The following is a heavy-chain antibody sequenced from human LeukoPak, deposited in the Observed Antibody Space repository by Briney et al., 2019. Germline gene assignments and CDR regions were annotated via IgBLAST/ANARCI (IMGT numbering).Heavy chain of an antibody. J-gene: IGHJ6*02. V-gene: IGHV3-7*01. CDR1: GFTFSSYW. Sequence: GGSLRLSCAGSGFTFSSYWMSWVRQAPGKGLEWVANIKQDGSAKYYVDSEKGRFTISRDNAKNSLYLEMNSLRAEDTAVYYCGKNMDVWGQGTTVTVSS. CDR2: IKQDGSAK. CDR3: GKNMDV.